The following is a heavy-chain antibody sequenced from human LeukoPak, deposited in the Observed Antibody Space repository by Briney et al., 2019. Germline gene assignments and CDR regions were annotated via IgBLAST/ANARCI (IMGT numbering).Heavy chain of an antibody. Sequence: XXPGQGLEXMGWIITYNGNTYYAQKLQGRVTMTTDTSTNTAYMELRGLRSDDTAVYYCAKTTVISEDYYYYYMDVWGKGTTVTVSS. CDR2: IITYNGNT. J-gene: IGHJ6*03. D-gene: IGHD4-17*01. CDR3: AKTTVISEDYYYYYMDV. V-gene: IGHV1-18*01.